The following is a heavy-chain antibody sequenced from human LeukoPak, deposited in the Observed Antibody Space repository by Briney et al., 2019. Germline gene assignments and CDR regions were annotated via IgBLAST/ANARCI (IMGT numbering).Heavy chain of an antibody. D-gene: IGHD4-17*01. V-gene: IGHV1-24*01. CDR3: ATEIVGYGDVNYFDY. CDR1: GYTLTELS. J-gene: IGHJ4*02. CDR2: FAPGDGET. Sequence: ASVKVSCKVSGYTLTELSMHWVRQAPGKGLEWMGGFAPGDGETIYAQNFQGRLIVTEDTSTDTAYMELSSLRSEDTAVYYCATEIVGYGDVNYFDYWGQGTLVTVSS.